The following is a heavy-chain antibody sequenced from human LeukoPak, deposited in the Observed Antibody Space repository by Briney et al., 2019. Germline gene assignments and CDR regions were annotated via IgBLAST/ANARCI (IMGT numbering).Heavy chain of an antibody. V-gene: IGHV1-8*01. CDR3: ASCFYDSSGYYYYFDY. D-gene: IGHD3-22*01. CDR1: GYTFTSYD. CDR2: MNPNSGNT. J-gene: IGHJ4*02. Sequence: ASVKVSCKASGYTFTSYDINWVRQATGQGLEWMGWMNPNSGNTGYAQKFQGRVTITTDESTSTAYMELSSLRSEDTAVYYCASCFYDSSGYYYYFDYWGQGTLVTVSS.